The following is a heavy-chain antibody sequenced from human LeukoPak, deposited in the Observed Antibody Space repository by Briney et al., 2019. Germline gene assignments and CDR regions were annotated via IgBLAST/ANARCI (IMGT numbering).Heavy chain of an antibody. CDR2: IHPISGAT. CDR1: GYTFTDSS. J-gene: IGHJ4*02. CDR3: ARGEGVIRITYP. D-gene: IGHD3-16*01. V-gene: IGHV1-2*02. Sequence: ASVKVSCKASGYTFTDSSIHWVRQAPGQGLEWLGWIHPISGATHYKQKFQGRVILTRDTSIGTAYMEVTRLTSDDTAVYYCARGEGVIRITYPWGQGTQVTVSS.